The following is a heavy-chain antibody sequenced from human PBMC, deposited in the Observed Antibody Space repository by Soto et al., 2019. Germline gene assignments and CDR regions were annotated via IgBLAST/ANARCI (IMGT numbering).Heavy chain of an antibody. V-gene: IGHV3-33*01. J-gene: IGHJ4*02. CDR1: GFTFSSYG. CDR3: ARTYSGYDHFDY. D-gene: IGHD5-12*01. Sequence: QVQLVESGGGVVQPGRSLRLSCAASGFTFSSYGMHWVRQAPGKGLEWVAVIWYDGSNKYYADSVKGRFTISRDNSKNTLYLQMNSLRAEETAVYYCARTYSGYDHFDYWGQGTLVTVSS. CDR2: IWYDGSNK.